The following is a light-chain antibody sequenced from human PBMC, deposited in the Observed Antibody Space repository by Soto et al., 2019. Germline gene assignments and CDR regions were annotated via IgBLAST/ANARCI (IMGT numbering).Light chain of an antibody. CDR3: TQKGPPPYS. V-gene: IGKV3-20*01. J-gene: IGKJ2*03. CDR2: AAS. CDR1: QTVNYRY. Sequence: LLTQSPGTLSLSPGERATLSCRASQTVNYRYLAWYQQKAAQASRHLMYAASSRGSGITDRFRGSGSGTVFTITISRQETEDYAWDYDTQKGPPPYSFGEGTKMVIK.